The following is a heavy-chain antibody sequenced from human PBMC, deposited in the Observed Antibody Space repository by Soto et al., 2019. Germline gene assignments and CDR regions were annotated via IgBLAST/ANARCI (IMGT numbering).Heavy chain of an antibody. CDR1: GVSIISGGYS. CDR3: ARTPDI. V-gene: IGHV4-30-2*01. J-gene: IGHJ3*02. Sequence: QLQLQESGSGLVKPSQTLSLTCAVSGVSIISGGYSWSWIRQPPGKGLEWIGYIYHSGSTYDNTSLKRRVTVSVDRSKNQFSLKLRYVTEEDTSVYYCARTPDIWGQGTMVTVSS. CDR2: IYHSGST.